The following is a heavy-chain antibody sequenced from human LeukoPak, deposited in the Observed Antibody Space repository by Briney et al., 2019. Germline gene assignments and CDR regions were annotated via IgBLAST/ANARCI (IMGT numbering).Heavy chain of an antibody. CDR1: GFTFSSYW. Sequence: GGSLRLSCAASGFTFSSYWMHWVRQAPGKGLVWVSRINTDGSSTSYADSVKGRFTISRDNAKNTLYLQMNSLRAEDTAVYYCARDLTSYYYYYYMDVWGKGTTVTVSS. V-gene: IGHV3-74*01. CDR3: ARDLTSYYYYYYMDV. CDR2: INTDGSST. J-gene: IGHJ6*03.